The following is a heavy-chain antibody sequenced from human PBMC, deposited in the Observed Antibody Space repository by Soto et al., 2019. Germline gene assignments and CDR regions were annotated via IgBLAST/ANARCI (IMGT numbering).Heavy chain of an antibody. CDR2: IFYLGSS. J-gene: IGHJ5*02. V-gene: IGHV4-39*01. D-gene: IGHD3-3*02. CDR1: GASITSSDYY. Sequence: SETLSLTCSVSGASITSSDYYWSWVRQPPGKGLEWNGSIFYLGSSYYTPSLKSRVTMSVDTSKNQFSLRLRSVTAADTALYFSARHSLALRKNNWFDPWAQGIMVT. CDR3: ARHSLALRKNNWFDP.